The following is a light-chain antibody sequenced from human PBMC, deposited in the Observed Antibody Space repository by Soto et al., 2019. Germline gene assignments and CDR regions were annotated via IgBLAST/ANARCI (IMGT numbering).Light chain of an antibody. CDR3: SSQTGSATVL. V-gene: IGLV2-14*01. J-gene: IGLJ2*01. Sequence: QSALTQPASVSGSPGQSITISCTGTSSDVGAYNFVSWYQQFPGKAPKLMIYEVSNRPSGLSDRFSGSKSGNTASLIISGLRAEDEADYYCSSQTGSATVLFGGGTQLTVL. CDR2: EVS. CDR1: SSDVGAYNF.